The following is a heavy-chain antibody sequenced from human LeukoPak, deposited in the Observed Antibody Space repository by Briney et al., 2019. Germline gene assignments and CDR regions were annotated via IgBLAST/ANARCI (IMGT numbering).Heavy chain of an antibody. Sequence: SVKVSCKASGGTFSSYAISWVRQAPGQGLEWVGGIIPIFGTANYAQKFQGRVTITADESTSTAYMELGSLRSEDAAVYYCARAGIGYYDILTGYYDFYYYYMDVWGKGTTVTISS. D-gene: IGHD3-9*01. CDR1: GGTFSSYA. J-gene: IGHJ6*03. V-gene: IGHV1-69*13. CDR3: ARAGIGYYDILTGYYDFYYYYMDV. CDR2: IIPIFGTA.